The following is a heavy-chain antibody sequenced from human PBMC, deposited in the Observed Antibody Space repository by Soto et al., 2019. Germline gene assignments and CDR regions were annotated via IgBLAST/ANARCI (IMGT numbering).Heavy chain of an antibody. CDR1: GFTFSTYW. V-gene: IGHV3-74*01. J-gene: IGHJ4*02. CDR2: INSDASHT. Sequence: GGSLRLSCAASGFTFSTYWMHWIRQVPGKGLEWVSRINSDASHTYYADSVKGRFTISRDNAKNTLHLEMNSLRAEDTAVYYCAKDKENYYDSSGYFDYWGQGTLVTVSS. CDR3: AKDKENYYDSSGYFDY. D-gene: IGHD3-22*01.